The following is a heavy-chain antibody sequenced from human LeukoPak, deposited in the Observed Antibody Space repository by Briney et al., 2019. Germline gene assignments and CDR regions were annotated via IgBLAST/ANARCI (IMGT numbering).Heavy chain of an antibody. V-gene: IGHV4-34*01. J-gene: IGHJ5*02. D-gene: IGHD3-9*01. CDR2: INHSGST. CDR3: ARHIQVTFRVSRLGWFDA. Sequence: PGGSLRFSCAASEFTFSNYKMNWVRQAPGKGLEWIGEINHSGSTNYNPSLKSRVTISVDTSKNQFSLKLSSVTAADTAVYYCARHIQVTFRVSRLGWFDAWGQGTLVTVSS. CDR1: EFTFSNYK.